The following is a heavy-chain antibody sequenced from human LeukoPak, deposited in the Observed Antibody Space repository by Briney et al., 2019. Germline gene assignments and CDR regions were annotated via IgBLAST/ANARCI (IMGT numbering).Heavy chain of an antibody. J-gene: IGHJ3*02. CDR3: VREGPRGLAFDI. V-gene: IGHV3-30*03. Sequence: GESLRLSCAASGFTFSSYGMHWVRQAPGKGLEWVAVISYDGSNKYYADSVKGRFTISRDNSKNTLSLQMNGLRVEDTAVYYCVREGPRGLAFDIWGQGTMVTVSS. CDR1: GFTFSSYG. CDR2: ISYDGSNK. D-gene: IGHD3/OR15-3a*01.